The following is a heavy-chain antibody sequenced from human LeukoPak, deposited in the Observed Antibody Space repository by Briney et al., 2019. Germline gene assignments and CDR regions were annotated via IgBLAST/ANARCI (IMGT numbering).Heavy chain of an antibody. Sequence: PGGSLRLSCAASGFTFSSYAMHWVRQAPGKGLEWVAVISYDGSNKYYADSVKGRFTISRDNSKNTLYLQMNSLRAEDTAVYYCARHRIAAAGTLYYYYGMDVWGQGTTVTVSS. CDR2: ISYDGSNK. V-gene: IGHV3-30-3*01. CDR3: ARHRIAAAGTLYYYYGMDV. D-gene: IGHD6-13*01. CDR1: GFTFSSYA. J-gene: IGHJ6*02.